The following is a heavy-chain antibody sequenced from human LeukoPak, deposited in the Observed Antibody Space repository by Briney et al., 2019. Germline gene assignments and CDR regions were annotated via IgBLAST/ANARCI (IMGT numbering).Heavy chain of an antibody. CDR3: AKEVVVVAAHSNDFDY. CDR1: GFTFSSYA. V-gene: IGHV3-23*01. J-gene: IGHJ4*02. Sequence: GGSLRLSCAASGFTFSSYAMSWVRQAPGKGLEWVSAISGSGGSTYYADSVKGRFTISRDNSKNTLYLQMNSLRAEDTAVYYCAKEVVVVAAHSNDFDYWGQGTLVTVSS. CDR2: ISGSGGST. D-gene: IGHD2-15*01.